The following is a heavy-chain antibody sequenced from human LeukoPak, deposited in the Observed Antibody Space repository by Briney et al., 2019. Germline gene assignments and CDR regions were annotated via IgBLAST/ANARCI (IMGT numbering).Heavy chain of an antibody. V-gene: IGHV1-2*02. CDR3: ASKRYCSGGSCYSDAFDI. D-gene: IGHD2-15*01. CDR1: GGTFSSYA. CDR2: IIPNSGGT. Sequence: ASVKVSCKASGGTFSSYAISWVRQAPGQGLEWMGGIIPNSGGTNYAQKFQGRVTMTRDTSISTAYMELSRLRSDDTAVYYCASKRYCSGGSCYSDAFDIWGQGTMVTVSS. J-gene: IGHJ3*02.